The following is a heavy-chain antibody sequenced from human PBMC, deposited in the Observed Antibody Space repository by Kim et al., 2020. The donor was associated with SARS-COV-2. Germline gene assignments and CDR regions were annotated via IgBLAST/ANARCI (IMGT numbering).Heavy chain of an antibody. CDR3: TRDFHPNYYDSSGYYSLYYYYGMDV. CDR2: IRSKAYGGTT. CDR1: GFTFGDYA. D-gene: IGHD3-22*01. J-gene: IGHJ6*02. V-gene: IGHV3-49*04. Sequence: GGSLRLSCTASGFTFGDYAMSWVRQAPGKGLEWVGFIRSKAYGGTTEYAASVKGRFTISRDDSKSIAYLQMNSLNTEDTAVYYCTRDFHPNYYDSSGYYSLYYYYGMDVWGQGTTVTVSS.